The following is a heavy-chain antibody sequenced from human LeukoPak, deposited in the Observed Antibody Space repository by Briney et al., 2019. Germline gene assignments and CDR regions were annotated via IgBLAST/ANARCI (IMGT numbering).Heavy chain of an antibody. CDR1: GFTFSNAW. CDR2: IKSKTDGGTT. CDR3: EWIQLSTGIDY. D-gene: IGHD5-18*01. V-gene: IGHV3-15*01. Sequence: GGSLRLSCAASGFTFSNAWMSWVRQAPGKGLEWVGRIKSKTDGGTTDYAAPVKGRFTISRDDSKNTLYLQMNSLKTEDTAVYYCEWIQLSTGIDYWGQGTLVTVSS. J-gene: IGHJ4*02.